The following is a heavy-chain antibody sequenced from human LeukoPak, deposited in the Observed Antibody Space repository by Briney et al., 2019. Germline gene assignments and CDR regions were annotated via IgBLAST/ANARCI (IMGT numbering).Heavy chain of an antibody. D-gene: IGHD2/OR15-2a*01. J-gene: IGHJ4*02. CDR1: GFTFSSYA. Sequence: PVGSLRLSCAASGFTFSSYAMSWVRQPPEKGLEWVSAISGSGGSTYYADSVKGRFTISRDNSKNTLYLQMNSLRAEDTAVYYCAKDSSPTGYCFDYWGQGTLVTVSS. CDR2: ISGSGGST. V-gene: IGHV3-23*01. CDR3: AKDSSPTGYCFDY.